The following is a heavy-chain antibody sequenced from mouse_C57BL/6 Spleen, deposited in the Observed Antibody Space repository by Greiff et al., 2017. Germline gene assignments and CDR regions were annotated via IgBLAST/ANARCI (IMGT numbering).Heavy chain of an antibody. CDR3: TKGYGYYWWFAY. CDR2: IDPETGGT. D-gene: IGHD2-3*01. Sequence: VQLQQSGAELVRPGASVTLSCKASGYTFTDYEMHWVKQTPVHGLEWIGAIDPETGGTAYNQKFKGKAILTADKSSSTAYMELRSLTSEDSAVYYCTKGYGYYWWFAYWGQGTLVTVSA. CDR1: GYTFTDYE. J-gene: IGHJ3*01. V-gene: IGHV1-15*01.